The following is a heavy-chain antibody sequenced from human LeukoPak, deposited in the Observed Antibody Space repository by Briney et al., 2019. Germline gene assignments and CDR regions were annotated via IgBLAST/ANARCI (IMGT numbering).Heavy chain of an antibody. CDR1: GFTFSSYA. Sequence: PGGSLRLSCAASGFTFSSYAMHWVRQAPGKGLEWVAVISYDGSNKHYADSVKGRFTISRDNSKNTLYLQMNSLRAEDTAVYYCARDPYSYANNYYYYMDVWGKGTTVTVSS. J-gene: IGHJ6*03. D-gene: IGHD5-18*01. CDR2: ISYDGSNK. V-gene: IGHV3-30*04. CDR3: ARDPYSYANNYYYYMDV.